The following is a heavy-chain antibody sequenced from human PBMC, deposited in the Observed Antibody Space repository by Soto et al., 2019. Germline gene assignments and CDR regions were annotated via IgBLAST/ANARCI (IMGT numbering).Heavy chain of an antibody. CDR3: ARVLGPGGAVADAFDI. CDR2: ISAYNGNT. J-gene: IGHJ3*02. Sequence: ASVKVSCKASGYTFTSYGISWVRQAPGQGLEWMGWISAYNGNTNYAQKLQGRVTMTTDTSTSTAYMELRSLRSDDTAVYYCARVLGPGGAVADAFDIWGQGTMVTVSS. V-gene: IGHV1-18*01. D-gene: IGHD6-19*01. CDR1: GYTFTSYG.